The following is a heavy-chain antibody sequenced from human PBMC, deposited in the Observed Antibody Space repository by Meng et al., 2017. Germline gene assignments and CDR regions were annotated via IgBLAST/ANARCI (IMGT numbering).Heavy chain of an antibody. Sequence: GESLKISCAASGFTFSSYWMSWVRQAPGKGLEWVANIKQDRSEKYYVDSVKGRFTISRDNAKNSLYLQMNSLRAEDTAVYYCARAQHCGGDCYWQLDYWGQGTLVTVSS. D-gene: IGHD2-21*02. V-gene: IGHV3-7*01. J-gene: IGHJ4*02. CDR2: IKQDRSEK. CDR1: GFTFSSYW. CDR3: ARAQHCGGDCYWQLDY.